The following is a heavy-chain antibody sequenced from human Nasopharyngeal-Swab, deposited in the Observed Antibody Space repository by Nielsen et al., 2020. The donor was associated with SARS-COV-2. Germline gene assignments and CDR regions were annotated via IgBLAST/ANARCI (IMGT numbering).Heavy chain of an antibody. CDR2: IYYSGST. V-gene: IGHV4-30-4*01. J-gene: IGHJ3*02. Sequence: LSCTVSGGSISSGDYYWSWIRQPPGKGLEWIGYIYYSGSTYYNPSLKSRVTISVDTSKNQFSLKLSSVTAADTAVYYCAREGAGATGAFDIWGQGTMVTVSS. D-gene: IGHD1-26*01. CDR3: AREGAGATGAFDI. CDR1: GGSISSGDYY.